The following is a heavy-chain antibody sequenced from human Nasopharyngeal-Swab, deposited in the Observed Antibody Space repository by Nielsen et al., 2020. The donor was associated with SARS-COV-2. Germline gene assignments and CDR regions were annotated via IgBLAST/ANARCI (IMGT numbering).Heavy chain of an antibody. CDR2: IAHDASNE. Sequence: GESLKISCAASGFTFSSFGMHWVRQAPGKGLEWVAFIAHDASNEYYGDSVKGRFSISRDSSKNTLYLQMDSLRGEDTAVYYCASAPRPTISAPFDYWGQGTLVTVSS. V-gene: IGHV3-30*03. CDR1: GFTFSSFG. CDR3: ASAPRPTISAPFDY. D-gene: IGHD5-24*01. J-gene: IGHJ4*02.